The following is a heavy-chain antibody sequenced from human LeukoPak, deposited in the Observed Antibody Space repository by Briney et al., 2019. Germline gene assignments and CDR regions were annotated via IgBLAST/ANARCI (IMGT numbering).Heavy chain of an antibody. CDR3: ARPIVATNLDY. CDR2: IKQDGSEK. CDR1: GITFSSFW. V-gene: IGHV3-7*05. J-gene: IGHJ4*02. D-gene: IGHD5-12*01. Sequence: SGGSLRLSCAASGITFSSFWMSWVPQAPGKGLEWVANIKQDGSEKYYVDSVKGRFTISRDNAKNSLYLQMNSLRADDTAVYYCARPIVATNLDYWGQGTLVTVSS.